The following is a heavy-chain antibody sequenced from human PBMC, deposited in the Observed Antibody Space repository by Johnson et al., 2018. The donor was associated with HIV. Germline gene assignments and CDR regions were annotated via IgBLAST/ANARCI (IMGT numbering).Heavy chain of an antibody. CDR1: GFTVSSNY. CDR3: ARAGGILLWSAFDN. J-gene: IGHJ3*02. D-gene: IGHD5-18*01. CDR2: IYSGGST. V-gene: IGHV3-66*01. Sequence: VQLVESGGGLVQPGGSLRLSCAASGFTVSSNYMSWVRQAPGKGLEWVSVIYSGGSTYYADSVKGRFTISRDHSKTTLYLHMNSLRAEDTDEYYCARAGGILLWSAFDNWGQGTMVTVSS.